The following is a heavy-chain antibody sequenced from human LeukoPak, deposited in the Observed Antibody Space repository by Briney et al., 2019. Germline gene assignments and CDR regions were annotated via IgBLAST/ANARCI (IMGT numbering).Heavy chain of an antibody. J-gene: IGHJ5*02. CDR1: GFTFSSYS. V-gene: IGHV3-21*01. CDR3: ARARSRNWFDP. Sequence: EGSLRLSCAASGFTFSSYSMNWVRQAPGKGLEWVSSISSSSSYIYYADSVKGRFTISRDNAKNSLYLQMNSLRAEDTAVYYCARARSRNWFDPWGQGTLVTVSS. CDR2: ISSSSSYI.